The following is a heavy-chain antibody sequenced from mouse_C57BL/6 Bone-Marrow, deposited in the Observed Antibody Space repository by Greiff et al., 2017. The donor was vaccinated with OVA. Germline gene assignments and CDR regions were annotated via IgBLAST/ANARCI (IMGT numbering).Heavy chain of an antibody. J-gene: IGHJ2*01. Sequence: QVQLQQPGAELVKPGASVKMSCTASGYTFTSYWMTWVKQRPGQGLEWIGYIYPGSGSTDYNAKFKSKATLTVDTSSSTAYMQLSSLTSEDSAVYYCARVPRGNWGQDTTLTLSS. D-gene: IGHD6-1*01. CDR3: ARVPRGN. CDR2: IYPGSGST. CDR1: GYTFTSYW. V-gene: IGHV1-55*01.